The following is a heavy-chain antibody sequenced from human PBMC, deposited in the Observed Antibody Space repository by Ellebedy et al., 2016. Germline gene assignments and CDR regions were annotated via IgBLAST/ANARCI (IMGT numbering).Heavy chain of an antibody. CDR1: GFTFTTYG. J-gene: IGHJ6*02. CDR3: ARGGVATPVYYGMDV. CDR2: ISDYNANT. D-gene: IGHD5-12*01. Sequence: ASVKVSCXASGFTFTTYGLTWVRQAPGQGLEWMGWISDYNANTNYAQKLQGRVTMTTDTSTSTAYMELSSLRSEDTAVYYCARGGVATPVYYGMDVWGQGTTVTVSS. V-gene: IGHV1-18*01.